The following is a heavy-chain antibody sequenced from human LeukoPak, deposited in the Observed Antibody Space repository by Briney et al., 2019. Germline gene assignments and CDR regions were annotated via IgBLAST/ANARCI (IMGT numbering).Heavy chain of an antibody. Sequence: SETLSLTCTVSGGSISSGGYYWSWIRQPPGKGLEWIGYIYHSGSTYYNPSLKSRVTISVDRSKNQFSLKLSSVTAADTAVYYCARAPSGHLFDYWGQGTLVTVSS. CDR1: GGSISSGGYY. CDR3: ARAPSGHLFDY. D-gene: IGHD3-22*01. CDR2: IYHSGST. V-gene: IGHV4-30-2*01. J-gene: IGHJ4*02.